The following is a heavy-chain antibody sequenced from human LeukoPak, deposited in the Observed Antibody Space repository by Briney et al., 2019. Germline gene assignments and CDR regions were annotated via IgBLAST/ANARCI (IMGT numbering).Heavy chain of an antibody. J-gene: IGHJ4*02. CDR3: ARIRDGYNDAYDI. D-gene: IGHD5-24*01. CDR1: GYTFTNYY. V-gene: IGHV1-46*01. Sequence: ASVKVSCKASGYTFTNYYIHWVRQAPGQGLEWMGLINPGGDNTNYAQNFQGRVTMTRDTSASTVYMELSGLRSEDTAIYYCARIRDGYNDAYDIWGQGTLVTVSS. CDR2: INPGGDNT.